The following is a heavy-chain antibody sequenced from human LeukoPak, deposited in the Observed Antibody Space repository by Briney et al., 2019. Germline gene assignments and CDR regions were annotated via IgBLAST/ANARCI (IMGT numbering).Heavy chain of an antibody. Sequence: GRSLTLSCTASGFTLSRFAMHWVRQAPGKGLEWVGHMSYDGSEKHYVDSVRGRFTISRDTSKNTLYLEMNSLRAEDAAVYYCATIGDRRSGELYRIDYWGQGTLVTVSS. V-gene: IGHV3-30-3*01. CDR2: MSYDGSEK. J-gene: IGHJ4*02. D-gene: IGHD1-26*01. CDR1: GFTLSRFA. CDR3: ATIGDRRSGELYRIDY.